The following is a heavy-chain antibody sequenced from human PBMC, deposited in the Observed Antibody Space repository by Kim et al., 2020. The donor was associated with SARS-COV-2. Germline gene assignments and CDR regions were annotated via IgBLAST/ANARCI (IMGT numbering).Heavy chain of an antibody. J-gene: IGHJ4*02. V-gene: IGHV1-2*06. CDR3: ARDVALWFRELSFDERHFDY. Sequence: ASVKVSCKASGYTFTGYYMHWVRQAPGQGLEWMGRINPNSGGTNYAQKFQGRVTMTRDTSISTAYMELSRLRSDDTAVYYCARDVALWFRELSFDERHFDYWGQGTLVTVSS. D-gene: IGHD3-10*01. CDR2: INPNSGGT. CDR1: GYTFTGYY.